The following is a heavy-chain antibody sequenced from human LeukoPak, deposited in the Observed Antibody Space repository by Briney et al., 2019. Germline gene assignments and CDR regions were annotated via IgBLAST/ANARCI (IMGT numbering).Heavy chain of an antibody. J-gene: IGHJ4*02. D-gene: IGHD3-10*01. CDR1: GGTFSSYA. V-gene: IGHV1-69*04. Sequence: ASVKVSCKASGGTFSSYAISWVRQAPGQGLEWMGRIIPILGIANYAQKFQGRVTITADESTSTAYMELSSLRSEDTAVYYCARDYYGSGSYYKGGYYFDYWGQGTLVTVSS. CDR2: IIPILGIA. CDR3: ARDYYGSGSYYKGGYYFDY.